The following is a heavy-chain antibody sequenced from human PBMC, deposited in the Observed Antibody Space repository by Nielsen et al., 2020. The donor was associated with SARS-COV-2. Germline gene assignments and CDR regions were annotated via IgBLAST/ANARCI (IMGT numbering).Heavy chain of an antibody. CDR2: IYPGDSDT. V-gene: IGHV5-51*01. J-gene: IGHJ5*02. Sequence: GESLKISCEASGYSFTSYWIAWVRQMPGKGLEWMGIIYPGDSDTRYRPSIQDQVTISADKSISTAYLQWSSLKASDTAMYYCARCEIAAAAIWFDPWGQGTLVTVSS. CDR3: ARCEIAAAAIWFDP. CDR1: GYSFTSYW. D-gene: IGHD6-13*01.